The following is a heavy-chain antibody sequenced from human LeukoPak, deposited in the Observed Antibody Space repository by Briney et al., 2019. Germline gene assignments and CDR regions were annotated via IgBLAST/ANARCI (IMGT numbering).Heavy chain of an antibody. CDR2: IYPDDSDT. D-gene: IGHD3-22*01. Sequence: PGESLKISCRASGYSFSNYWIAWVRQMPGKGLEWMGIIYPDDSDTKYSPSFEGQVTFSSDKSISTVYLQWSSLKASDTAMYYCARHRTIPSSGTRDAFDIWGQGTMVTVSS. CDR3: ARHRTIPSSGTRDAFDI. V-gene: IGHV5-51*01. CDR1: GYSFSNYW. J-gene: IGHJ3*02.